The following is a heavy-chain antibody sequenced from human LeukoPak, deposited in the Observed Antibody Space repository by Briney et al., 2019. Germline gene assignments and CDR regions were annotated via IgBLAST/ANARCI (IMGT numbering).Heavy chain of an antibody. J-gene: IGHJ4*02. CDR2: FDPEDGET. V-gene: IGHV1-24*01. CDR1: GYTLTELS. D-gene: IGHD5-18*01. Sequence: ASVKVSCKVPGYTLTELSMHWVRQAPGKGLEWMGGFDPEDGETIYAQKFQGRVTMTEDTSTDTAYMELSSLRSEDTAVYYCATDLNLDTAMVDHYWGQGTLVTVSS. CDR3: ATDLNLDTAMVDHY.